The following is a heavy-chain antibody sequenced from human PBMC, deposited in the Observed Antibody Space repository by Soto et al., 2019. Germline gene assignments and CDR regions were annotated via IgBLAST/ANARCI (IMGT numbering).Heavy chain of an antibody. Sequence: QVQLVESGGGVVQPGRSLRLSCAASGFTFSSYGMHWVRQAPGKGLEWVAVISYDGSNKYYADSVKGRFTISRDNSKNTLDLQMNSLRAEDTAVYYCAKEQDTMVRGVGYFDLWGRGTLVTVSS. CDR3: AKEQDTMVRGVGYFDL. J-gene: IGHJ2*01. V-gene: IGHV3-30*18. CDR1: GFTFSSYG. CDR2: ISYDGSNK. D-gene: IGHD3-10*01.